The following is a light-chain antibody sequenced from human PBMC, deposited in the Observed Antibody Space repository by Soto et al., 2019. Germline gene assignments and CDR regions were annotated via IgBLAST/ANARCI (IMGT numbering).Light chain of an antibody. CDR2: EVI. CDR1: SSDVGGYNF. J-gene: IGLJ2*01. V-gene: IGLV2-8*01. CDR3: SSYSGSDNFVV. Sequence: QSVLTQPPSASGSPGQSVTISCAGTSSDVGGYNFVSWYQQHPGKVPKLMIYEVIKRPSGVPDRFSGSKSGNTASLNVSGLHAEDEADYYCSSYSGSDNFVVFGGGTKLTVL.